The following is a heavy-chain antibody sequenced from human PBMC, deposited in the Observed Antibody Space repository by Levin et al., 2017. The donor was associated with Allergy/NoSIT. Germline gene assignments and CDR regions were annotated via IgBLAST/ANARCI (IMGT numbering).Heavy chain of an antibody. J-gene: IGHJ3*02. CDR1: GFTFGGYT. V-gene: IGHV3-21*01. CDR2: ISSSSTYI. Sequence: GGSLRLSCAASGFTFGGYTLNWVRQAPGKGLEWVSSISSSSTYIYYADSLKGRFTISRDDAKNSLSLQMNSLRVEDTAVYYCASDGSYDTLDIWGQGTMVTVSS. D-gene: IGHD6-6*01. CDR3: ASDGSYDTLDI.